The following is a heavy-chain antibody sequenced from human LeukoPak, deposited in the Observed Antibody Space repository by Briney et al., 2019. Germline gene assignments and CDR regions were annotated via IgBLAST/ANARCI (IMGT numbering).Heavy chain of an antibody. CDR3: ARGSFPSTLFWFGAPTTNDAFDI. CDR1: GGSFSGYY. V-gene: IGHV4-34*01. J-gene: IGHJ3*02. CDR2: INHSGST. Sequence: SETLSLTCGVYGGSFSGYYWTWLRQPPGKGLEWIGEINHSGSTSYNPSLKSRVTISVDTSKNQFSLKLSSVTAADTAEYYCARGSFPSTLFWFGAPTTNDAFDIWGQGTMVTVSS. D-gene: IGHD3-10*01.